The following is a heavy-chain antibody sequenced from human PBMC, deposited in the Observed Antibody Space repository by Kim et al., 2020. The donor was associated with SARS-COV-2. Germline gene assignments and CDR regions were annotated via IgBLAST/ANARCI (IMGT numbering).Heavy chain of an antibody. CDR3: ARHGPMVRGVVFDY. D-gene: IGHD3-10*01. Sequence: PARQSRVPISVDTSQNPFSLKLSSVTAADTAVYYCARHGPMVRGVVFDYWGQGTLVTVSS. V-gene: IGHV4-59*08. J-gene: IGHJ4*02.